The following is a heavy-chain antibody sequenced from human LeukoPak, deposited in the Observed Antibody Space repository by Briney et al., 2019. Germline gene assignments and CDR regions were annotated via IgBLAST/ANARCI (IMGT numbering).Heavy chain of an antibody. CDR2: IHSSGNS. V-gene: IGHV4-39*01. Sequence: PSETPSLTCSVSTGSVNSGVYYWGWVRQPPGKGLEWIGSIHSSGNSYCNPSLKSRVTLSVDTSKNQFSLKLSSVTAADRAVYYCAKHEGSYYDKSGYTFDFWGLGTLVTVSS. D-gene: IGHD3-22*01. CDR3: AKHEGSYYDKSGYTFDF. CDR1: TGSVNSGVYY. J-gene: IGHJ4*02.